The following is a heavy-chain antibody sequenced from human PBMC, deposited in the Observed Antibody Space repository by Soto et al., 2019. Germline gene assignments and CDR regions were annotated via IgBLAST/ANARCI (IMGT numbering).Heavy chain of an antibody. Sequence: ASVKVSCKASGYTFTSYGISWVRQAPGQGLERMRWISAYNGNTNYAQKLQGRVTMTTDTYTSTAYMELRSLRSDDTAVYNYAGSLGKQRDPHDAFDIWGQGTMVTVSS. CDR3: AGSLGKQRDPHDAFDI. J-gene: IGHJ3*02. D-gene: IGHD6-25*01. CDR2: ISAYNGNT. V-gene: IGHV1-18*01. CDR1: GYTFTSYG.